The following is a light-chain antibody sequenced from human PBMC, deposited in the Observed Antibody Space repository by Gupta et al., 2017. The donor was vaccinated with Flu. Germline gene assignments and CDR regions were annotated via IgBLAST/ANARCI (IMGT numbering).Light chain of an antibody. Sequence: DGVITPSPLPLPVTLGHTASISCRSSQGLVYSDGNIYLHWFQQRPGQSPRRLIYQVSYRDSGVPDRFSGSGSGTDFTLKISRVEAEDVGIYFCMQGAHWPWAFGQGTTVEIK. CDR1: QGLVYSDGNIY. CDR3: MQGAHWPWA. J-gene: IGKJ1*01. CDR2: QVS. V-gene: IGKV2-30*01.